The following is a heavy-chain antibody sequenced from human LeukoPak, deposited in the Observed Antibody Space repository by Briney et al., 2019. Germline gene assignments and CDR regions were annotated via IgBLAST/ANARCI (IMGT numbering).Heavy chain of an antibody. J-gene: IGHJ4*02. Sequence: GGSLRLSCAASGFTFSSYWMHWVRQAPGKGLVWVSRIDTGGSSTSYADSVKGRFTISRDNAKNTLYLQMNSLRAEDTAVYYCASESHGDYSASWGQGTLVTVSS. D-gene: IGHD4-17*01. V-gene: IGHV3-74*01. CDR3: ASESHGDYSAS. CDR2: IDTGGSST. CDR1: GFTFSSYW.